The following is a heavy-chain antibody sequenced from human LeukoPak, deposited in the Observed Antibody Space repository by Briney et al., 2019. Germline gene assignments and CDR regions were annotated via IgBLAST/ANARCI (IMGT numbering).Heavy chain of an antibody. CDR3: ARGVDYYDSSGTIDY. Sequence: GGSLRLSCAASGFTFSSYAMHWVRQAPGKGLEWVAVVWYDGSKTYSADSAKGRITISRDDSKNTLYLQMNSLRAEDTAVYYCARGVDYYDSSGTIDYWGQGTLVTVSS. CDR1: GFTFSSYA. CDR2: VWYDGSKT. D-gene: IGHD3-22*01. V-gene: IGHV3-33*01. J-gene: IGHJ4*02.